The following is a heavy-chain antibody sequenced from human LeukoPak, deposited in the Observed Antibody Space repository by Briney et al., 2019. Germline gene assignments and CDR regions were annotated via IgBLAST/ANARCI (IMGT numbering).Heavy chain of an antibody. J-gene: IGHJ6*03. CDR3: AKLVGGYSGYDPYYMDV. Sequence: PGGSLRLSCAASGFTFSSYGMSWVRQAPGKGLEWVSAISGSGGSTYYADSVKGRFTISRDNSKNTLYLQMNSLRAEDTAVYYCAKLVGGYSGYDPYYMDVWGKGTTVTISS. CDR1: GFTFSSYG. V-gene: IGHV3-23*01. CDR2: ISGSGGST. D-gene: IGHD5-12*01.